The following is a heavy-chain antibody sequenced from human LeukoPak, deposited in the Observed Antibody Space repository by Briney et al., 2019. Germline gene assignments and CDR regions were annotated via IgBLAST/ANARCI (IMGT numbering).Heavy chain of an antibody. CDR3: AKAEWLFRRTLYYFDY. Sequence: GGSLRLSCAASGFTFSSYAMSWVRQAPGKGLEWVSAISGSGGSTYYADSVKGRFTISRDNSKNTLYLEMNSLRAEDTAVYYCAKAEWLFRRTLYYFDYWGQGTLVTVSS. V-gene: IGHV3-23*01. D-gene: IGHD3-3*01. CDR1: GFTFSSYA. CDR2: ISGSGGST. J-gene: IGHJ4*02.